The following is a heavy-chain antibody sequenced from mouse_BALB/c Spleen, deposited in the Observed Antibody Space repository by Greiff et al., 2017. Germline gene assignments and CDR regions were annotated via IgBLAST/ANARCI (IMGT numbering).Heavy chain of an antibody. CDR2: IDPANGNT. D-gene: IGHD4-1*01. CDR1: GFNIKDTY. J-gene: IGHJ2*01. CDR3: SWDGDY. V-gene: IGHV14-3*02. Sequence: EVKLMESGAELVKPGASVKLSCTASGFNIKDTYMHWVKQRPEQGLEWIGRIDPANGNTKYDPKFQGKATITADTSSNTAYLQLSSLTSEDTAVYYCSWDGDYWGQGTTLTVSS.